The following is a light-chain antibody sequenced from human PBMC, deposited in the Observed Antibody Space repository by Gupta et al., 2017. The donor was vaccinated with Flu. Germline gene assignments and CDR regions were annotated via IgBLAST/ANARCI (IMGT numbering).Light chain of an antibody. V-gene: IGLV2-23*02. J-gene: IGLJ3*02. CDR2: DVS. Sequence: QSALTQPASVSGSPGQSLTISCTGTSSDVGSYNLVSWYQQHPGKAPKVIIYDVSKWPSGVPNRFSGSKSGNTASLTISGRQADDEADYYCCSYAGSNTWVFGGGTKLTVL. CDR3: CSYAGSNTWV. CDR1: SSDVGSYNL.